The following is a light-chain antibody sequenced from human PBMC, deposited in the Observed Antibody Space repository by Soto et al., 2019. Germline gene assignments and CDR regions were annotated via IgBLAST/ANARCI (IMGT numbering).Light chain of an antibody. V-gene: IGKV2-30*02. Sequence: VVIPQSRLCLPGTLGQAGSVSCVSNKSPVHSDRIAHLSWFPPRPGRSPRRLIYQVSNRDSRVPARFRCRGSGTDFALKISKVEAEDVGVYYCTQGTHWPITFGQGTRLEI. CDR2: QVS. CDR1: KSPVHSDRIAH. J-gene: IGKJ5*01. CDR3: TQGTHWPIT.